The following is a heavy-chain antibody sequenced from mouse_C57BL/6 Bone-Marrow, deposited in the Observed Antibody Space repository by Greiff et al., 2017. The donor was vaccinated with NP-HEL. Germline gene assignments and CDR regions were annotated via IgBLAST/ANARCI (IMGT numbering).Heavy chain of an antibody. J-gene: IGHJ3*01. Sequence: QVQLQQSGAELVKPGASVKISCKASGYTFTDYYINWVKQRPGQGLEWIGKLGPGRGSTYYNEKFKGKATLTADKSSSTAYMQLSSLTSEDSAVYFCARDGYPAWFAYWGQGTLVTVSA. D-gene: IGHD2-3*01. V-gene: IGHV1-77*01. CDR2: LGPGRGST. CDR1: GYTFTDYY. CDR3: ARDGYPAWFAY.